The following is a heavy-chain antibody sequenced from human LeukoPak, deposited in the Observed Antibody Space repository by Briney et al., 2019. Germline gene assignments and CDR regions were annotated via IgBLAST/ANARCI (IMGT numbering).Heavy chain of an antibody. D-gene: IGHD5-18*01. CDR3: AKVGDTAMVSAWFDP. CDR2: ISGSGGST. J-gene: IGHJ5*02. CDR1: GFTFSSYA. V-gene: IGHV3-23*01. Sequence: GGSLRLSCAASGFTFSSYAMSWVHQAPGKGLEWVSAISGSGGSTYYADSVKGRFTISRDNSKNTLYLQMNSLRAEDTAVYYCAKVGDTAMVSAWFDPWGQGTLVTVSS.